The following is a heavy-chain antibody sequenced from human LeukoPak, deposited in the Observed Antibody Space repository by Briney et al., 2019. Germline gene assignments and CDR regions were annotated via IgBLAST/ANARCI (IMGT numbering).Heavy chain of an antibody. Sequence: GASVKVSCKAPGYTFTGYYMHWVRQAPGHGLEWMGWINPNSGGTNYAQKFQGRVTMTRDTSISTAYMELSRLRSDDTAVYYCAREITMVRGVIIKAFDIWGQGTMVTVSS. CDR1: GYTFTGYY. D-gene: IGHD3-10*01. J-gene: IGHJ3*02. CDR2: INPNSGGT. CDR3: AREITMVRGVIIKAFDI. V-gene: IGHV1-2*02.